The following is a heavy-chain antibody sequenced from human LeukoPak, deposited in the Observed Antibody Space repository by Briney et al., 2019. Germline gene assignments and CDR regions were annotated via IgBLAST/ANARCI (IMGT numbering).Heavy chain of an antibody. CDR1: GFIFRNYW. CDR3: AKDRGNDVDY. V-gene: IGHV3-74*01. Sequence: PGGSLRLSCAASGFIFRNYWMHWVRQAPGKGPVWVSRIKSDGSTTNYADSVKGRFTISRDNAKNTVYLQMNSLRAEDTAVYYCAKDRGNDVDYWGQGTLVTVSS. CDR2: IKSDGSTT. J-gene: IGHJ4*02. D-gene: IGHD3-10*01.